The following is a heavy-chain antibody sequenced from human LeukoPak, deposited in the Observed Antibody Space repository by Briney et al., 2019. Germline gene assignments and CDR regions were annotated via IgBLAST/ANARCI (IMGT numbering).Heavy chain of an antibody. CDR3: ARAAGKENGYDFWFEH. V-gene: IGHV3-9*01. CDR2: ISWNSGSI. J-gene: IGHJ5*02. CDR1: GFTFTDYT. D-gene: IGHD3-3*01. Sequence: QAGGSLRLSCAASGFTFTDYTMHWVRQAPGKGLEWVSGISWNSGSIGYADSVKGRFTISRDNSKSTLYLQMNSLRAEDTAVYYCARAAGKENGYDFWFEHWGQGTLVTVSS.